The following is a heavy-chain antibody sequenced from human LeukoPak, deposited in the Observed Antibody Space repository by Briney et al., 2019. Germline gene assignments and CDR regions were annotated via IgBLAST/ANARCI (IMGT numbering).Heavy chain of an antibody. V-gene: IGHV1-69*13. CDR1: GYTFTSYG. Sequence: SVKVSCKASGYTFTSYGISWVRQAPGQGLEWMGGIIPIFGTANYAQKFQGRVTITADESTSTAYMELSSLRSEDTAVYYCARVTPYYGSGSYYPEGSFDYWGQGILVTVSS. CDR3: ARVTPYYGSGSYYPEGSFDY. D-gene: IGHD3-10*01. CDR2: IIPIFGTA. J-gene: IGHJ4*02.